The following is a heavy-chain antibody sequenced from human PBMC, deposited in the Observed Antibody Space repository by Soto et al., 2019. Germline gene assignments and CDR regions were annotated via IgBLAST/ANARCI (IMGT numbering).Heavy chain of an antibody. CDR3: ARGEQYSGRIFDY. J-gene: IGHJ4*01. CDR1: GDSVSSNSAG. V-gene: IGHV6-1*01. CDR2: TYYRSKWYY. D-gene: IGHD1-26*01. Sequence: SQTLSLTCAITGDSVSSNSAGWSWVRQSPSRGLAWLGRTYYRSKWYYEYAVSVRGRLTINPDTSKNQYSLQLNSVTPEDTAVYFCARGEQYSGRIFDYWGQGTLVTVSS.